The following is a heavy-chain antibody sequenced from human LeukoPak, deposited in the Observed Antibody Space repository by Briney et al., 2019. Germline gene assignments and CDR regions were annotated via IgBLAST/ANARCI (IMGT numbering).Heavy chain of an antibody. J-gene: IGHJ4*02. CDR1: GFTFSSYS. CDR2: ISSSSSYI. V-gene: IGHV3-21*01. Sequence: PGGSLRLSCAASGFTFSSYSMNWVRQAPGKGLEWVSSISSSSSYIYYADSVKGRFTISRDNAKNSLYLQMNSLRAEDTAVYYCARDPPRSTFMDQIDYWGQGTLVTVSS. CDR3: ARDPPRSTFMDQIDY. D-gene: IGHD2-2*01.